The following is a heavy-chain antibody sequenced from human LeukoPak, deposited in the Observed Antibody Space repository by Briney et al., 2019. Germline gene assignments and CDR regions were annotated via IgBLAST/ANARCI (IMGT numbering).Heavy chain of an antibody. J-gene: IGHJ6*02. V-gene: IGHV3-74*01. D-gene: IGHD6-13*01. CDR2: INSDGSGT. Sequence: PGGSLRLSCAASGFTFSRLWMHWVRQTPGKGLVWVSHINSDGSGTTYADSVKGRFTISRDNAKNTLYLQMNTLRAEDTAVYYCAKSDGYSSSTYYYYGMDVWGQGTTVTVSS. CDR1: GFTFSRLW. CDR3: AKSDGYSSSTYYYYGMDV.